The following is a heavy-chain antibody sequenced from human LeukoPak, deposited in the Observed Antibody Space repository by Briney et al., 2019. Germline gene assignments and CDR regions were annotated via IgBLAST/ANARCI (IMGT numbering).Heavy chain of an antibody. Sequence: GGSLRLSCAASGFTFSSYGMHWVRQAPGKGLEWVAVIWYDGSNKYYADSVKGRFTISRDNSKNTLYLQMNSLRAEDTAVYYCARLRPIDAFDIWGQGTMVTVSS. V-gene: IGHV3-33*01. CDR1: GFTFSSYG. J-gene: IGHJ3*02. CDR2: IWYDGSNK. CDR3: ARLRPIDAFDI.